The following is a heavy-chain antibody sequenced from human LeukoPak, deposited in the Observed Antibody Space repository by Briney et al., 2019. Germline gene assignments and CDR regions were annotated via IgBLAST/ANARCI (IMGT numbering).Heavy chain of an antibody. Sequence: GGPLRLSCAASGFTFSSYGMSWVRQAPGKGLEWVSAISGSGGSTYYADPVKGRFTISRDKAKKSLYLQMNSLRAEDTAVYYCARIQKPYYDFWSGFYYMDVWGKGTTVTVSS. CDR1: GFTFSSYG. V-gene: IGHV3-23*01. J-gene: IGHJ6*03. CDR2: ISGSGGST. D-gene: IGHD3-3*01. CDR3: ARIQKPYYDFWSGFYYMDV.